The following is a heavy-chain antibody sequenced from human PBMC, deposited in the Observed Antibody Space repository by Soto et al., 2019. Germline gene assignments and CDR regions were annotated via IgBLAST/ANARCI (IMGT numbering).Heavy chain of an antibody. V-gene: IGHV4-39*01. CDR3: ARRGYTAVAGYSDLDY. CDR1: GGSISSSSYY. Sequence: PSETLSLTCTVSGGSISSSSYYWGGIRQPPGKGLEWIGSIYYSGSTYYNPSLKSRVTISVDTSKNQFSLKLSSVTAADTAVYYCARRGYTAVAGYSDLDYWGQGTLVTVSS. D-gene: IGHD6-19*01. J-gene: IGHJ4*02. CDR2: IYYSGST.